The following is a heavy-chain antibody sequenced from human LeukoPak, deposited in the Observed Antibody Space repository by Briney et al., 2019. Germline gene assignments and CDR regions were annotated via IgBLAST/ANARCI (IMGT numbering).Heavy chain of an antibody. CDR1: GFTFSSYG. J-gene: IGHJ4*02. CDR3: ARDGARSLDY. V-gene: IGHV3-33*01. CDR2: IWFDGSDS. D-gene: IGHD3-16*01. Sequence: GGSLRLSCAASGFTFSSYGMHWVRQAPGKGLERVAAIWFDGSDSYYADSVKGRFTISRDNSKNTVSLQMNSLRDEDTAVYYCARDGARSLDYWGQGTLVTVSS.